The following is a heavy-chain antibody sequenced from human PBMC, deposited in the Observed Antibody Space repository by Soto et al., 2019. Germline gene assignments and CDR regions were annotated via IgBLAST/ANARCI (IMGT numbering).Heavy chain of an antibody. D-gene: IGHD6-13*01. Sequence: ASETLSLTCTVSGSSISSSDYYWSWIRQPPGKGLEWIGYIYYSGITYYNTSLKSRVTISVDTSKTQFSLKRSSVTAADTAVYYCARVQRIEGVAAAGTEYYFDYWGQGTLVTVSS. CDR2: IYYSGIT. CDR1: GSSISSSDYY. CDR3: ARVQRIEGVAAAGTEYYFDY. J-gene: IGHJ4*02. V-gene: IGHV4-30-4*01.